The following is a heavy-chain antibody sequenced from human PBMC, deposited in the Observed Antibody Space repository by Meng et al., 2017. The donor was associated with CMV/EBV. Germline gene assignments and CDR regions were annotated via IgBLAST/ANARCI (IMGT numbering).Heavy chain of an antibody. J-gene: IGHJ4*02. CDR2: IYYSGST. D-gene: IGHD3-3*01. Sequence: SETLSLTCTVSGGSVSSGSYYWSWIRQPPGKGLEWIGYIYYSGSTYYNPSLKSRVTISVDTSKNQFSLKLSSVTAADTAVYYCARAWSRAIFGVASASFDYWGQGTLVTVSS. CDR3: ARAWSRAIFGVASASFDY. V-gene: IGHV4-61*01. CDR1: GGSVSSGSYY.